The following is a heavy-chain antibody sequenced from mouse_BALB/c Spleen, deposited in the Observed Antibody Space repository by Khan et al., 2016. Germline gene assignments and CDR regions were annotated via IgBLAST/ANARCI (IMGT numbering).Heavy chain of an antibody. V-gene: IGHV14-3*02. D-gene: IGHD1-1*01. CDR3: ARGYYGSSHFDY. CDR2: IDPANGNT. CDR1: GFNIKDTY. Sequence: EVQLQESGAELVKPGASVKLSCTASGFNIKDTYMHWVKQRPEQGLEWIGRIDPANGNTKYDPKFQGKATITADTSSNTAYLQLSSLTSEDTAAYYCARGYYGSSHFDYWGQGTTLTVSS. J-gene: IGHJ2*01.